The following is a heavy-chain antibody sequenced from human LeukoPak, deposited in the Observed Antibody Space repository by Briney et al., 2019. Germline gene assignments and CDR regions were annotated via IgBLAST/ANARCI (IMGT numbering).Heavy chain of an antibody. CDR2: IYYSGST. Sequence: SETLSLTCTVSGGSICSSSYYWGWVRQPPGKGLEWIGSIYYSGSTYYNPSLKSRVTMSVDTSKNQFSMKLRSVTAADTAVYYCARPPTVRITMVRGQEGYCDYWGQGTLVAVSS. CDR1: GGSICSSSYY. V-gene: IGHV4-39*07. CDR3: ARPPTVRITMVRGQEGYCDY. D-gene: IGHD3-10*01. J-gene: IGHJ4*02.